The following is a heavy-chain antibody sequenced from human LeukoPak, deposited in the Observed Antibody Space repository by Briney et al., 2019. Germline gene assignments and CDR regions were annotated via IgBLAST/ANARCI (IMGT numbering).Heavy chain of an antibody. Sequence: SETLSLTCTVSGGSISSSTYYWGWIRQPPGKGLEWIGSIYYSGSTYYNASLKSRGTISVDTSKNQFSLKLNSVTAADTAVYSCARQVVAVAGTGYFDYWGQGTLVTVSS. CDR3: ARQVVAVAGTGYFDY. CDR2: IYYSGST. D-gene: IGHD6-19*01. V-gene: IGHV4-39*01. CDR1: GGSISSSTYY. J-gene: IGHJ4*02.